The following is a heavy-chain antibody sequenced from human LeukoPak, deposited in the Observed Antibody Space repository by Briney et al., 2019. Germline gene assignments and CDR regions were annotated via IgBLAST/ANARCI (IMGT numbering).Heavy chain of an antibody. J-gene: IGHJ6*02. CDR1: GFTFESYW. CDR3: ARAMDV. CDR2: MNEDGSEK. Sequence: GGSLRLSCVASGFTFESYWMIWVRQAPGKGLEFVANMNEDGSEKYYVDSVKGRFTISRDNAKNSLYLQMNSLRGEDTAVYYCARAMDVWGQGTTVTVSS. V-gene: IGHV3-7*04.